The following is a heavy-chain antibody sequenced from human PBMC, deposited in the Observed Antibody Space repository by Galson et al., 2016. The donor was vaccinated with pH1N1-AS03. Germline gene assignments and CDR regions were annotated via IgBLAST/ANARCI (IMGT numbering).Heavy chain of an antibody. D-gene: IGHD4-23*01. CDR1: GFTFSRYW. J-gene: IGHJ4*02. Sequence: SLRLSCAASGFTFSRYWMHWVRQAPGKGLVWVSHINEDGSTTRYADSVKGRFTISRDNSESTLYLQMNSLEDDDTAVYYCARDVGGPDDYWGQGTPVTVSS. V-gene: IGHV3-74*01. CDR3: ARDVGGPDDY. CDR2: INEDGSTT.